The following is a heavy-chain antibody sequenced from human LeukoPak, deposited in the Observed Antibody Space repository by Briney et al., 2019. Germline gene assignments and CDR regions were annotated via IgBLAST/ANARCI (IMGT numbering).Heavy chain of an antibody. CDR1: GFTFSSYA. J-gene: IGHJ2*01. Sequence: GGPLRLSCTASGFTFSSYAMSWVRQAPGKGLEWVSAISGSGGSTYYADSVKGRFTISRDNSKNTLYLQMNSLRAEDTAVYYCAKAQWELLSWYFDLWGRGTLVTVSS. D-gene: IGHD1-26*01. CDR3: AKAQWELLSWYFDL. V-gene: IGHV3-23*01. CDR2: ISGSGGST.